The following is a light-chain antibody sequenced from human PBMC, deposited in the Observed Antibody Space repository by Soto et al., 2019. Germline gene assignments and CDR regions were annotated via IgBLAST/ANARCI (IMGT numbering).Light chain of an antibody. Sequence: EIVMTQSPATLSVSPGERATLSCRASQSVFSSLAWYQQRPGQAPRLLIYGLATRATGIPARFSGSGSGTEFTLTISSLQSEDSAVYYCQQYHSWPAFGQGTKVEIK. J-gene: IGKJ1*01. CDR2: GLA. V-gene: IGKV3-15*01. CDR3: QQYHSWPA. CDR1: QSVFSS.